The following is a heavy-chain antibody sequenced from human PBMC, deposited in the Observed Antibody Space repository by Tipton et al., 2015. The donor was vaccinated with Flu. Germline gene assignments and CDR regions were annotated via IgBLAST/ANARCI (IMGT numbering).Heavy chain of an antibody. CDR1: GDSMRSFY. CDR2: ILYGGST. D-gene: IGHD6-19*01. CDR3: ARDSSGWYVFDY. J-gene: IGHJ4*02. Sequence: LRLSCNVSGDSMRSFYWSWIRQSPEKGLEWIGYILYGGSTNYNPSLRSRVTISMDTSKKQFSLELRSVTAADTARYYCARDSSGWYVFDYWGQGIPVTISS. V-gene: IGHV4-59*01.